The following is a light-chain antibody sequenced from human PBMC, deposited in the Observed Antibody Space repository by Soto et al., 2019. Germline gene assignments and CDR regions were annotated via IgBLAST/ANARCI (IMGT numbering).Light chain of an antibody. J-gene: IGKJ1*01. CDR3: QQSYSTTWT. CDR2: AAS. CDR1: QGISTY. Sequence: DIHMTLSPSSLSASVGDRVTITCRASQGISTYSNCYQQKPGKAPKLLISAASSLQSGAPSRFSGSGSETDFTLTISSLQPEDFATYSCQQSYSTTWTFGQGTKVDIK. V-gene: IGKV1-39*01.